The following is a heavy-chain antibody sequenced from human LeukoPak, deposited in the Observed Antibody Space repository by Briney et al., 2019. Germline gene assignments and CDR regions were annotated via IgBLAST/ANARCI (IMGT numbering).Heavy chain of an antibody. CDR2: IYRSGST. Sequence: PSETLSLTCTVSGYSISSGYYWGWIRQPPGKGLEWIGSIYRSGSTYYNPSLESRVTLSVDTSKNQFSPKLSSVTAADTAVYYCARGHSSGWPTDYWGQGTLVTVSS. D-gene: IGHD6-19*01. CDR3: ARGHSSGWPTDY. J-gene: IGHJ4*02. CDR1: GYSISSGYY. V-gene: IGHV4-38-2*02.